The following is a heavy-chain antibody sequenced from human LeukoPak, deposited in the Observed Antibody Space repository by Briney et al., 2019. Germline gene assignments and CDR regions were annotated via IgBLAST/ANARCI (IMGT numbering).Heavy chain of an antibody. CDR2: IYHSGST. CDR1: GGSISSGGYS. CDR3: ARTLSGAPRWFDP. V-gene: IGHV4-30-2*01. J-gene: IGHJ5*02. D-gene: IGHD2-15*01. Sequence: SETLSLTCAVSGGSISSGGYSWSWIRQPPGKGLEWIGYIYHSGSTYYNPSLKSRVTISVDRSKNQFSLKLSSVTAADTAVYYCARTLSGAPRWFDPWGQGTLVTVSS.